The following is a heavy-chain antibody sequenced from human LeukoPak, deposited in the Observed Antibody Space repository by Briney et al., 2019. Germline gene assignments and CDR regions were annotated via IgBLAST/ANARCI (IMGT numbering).Heavy chain of an antibody. CDR1: GITLSNYG. D-gene: IGHD3-22*01. J-gene: IGHJ4*02. CDR3: AKRGVVIRVILVGFHKEAYYFDS. V-gene: IGHV3-23*01. Sequence: GGSLRLSCAASGITLSNYGMSWVRQAPGKGLEWVAGLGGSGGMTNYADSVKGRFTISRDNRKNTLYLQMNSLRAEDTAVYFCAKRGVVIRVILVGFHKEAYYFDSWGQGALVTVSS. CDR2: LGGSGGMT.